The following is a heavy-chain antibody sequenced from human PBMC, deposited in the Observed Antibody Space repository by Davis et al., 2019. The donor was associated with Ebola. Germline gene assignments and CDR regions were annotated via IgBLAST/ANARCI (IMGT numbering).Heavy chain of an antibody. CDR1: GYTFTGYY. D-gene: IGHD3-10*01. J-gene: IGHJ4*02. CDR2: INPNSGGT. CDR3: ARAPTWSEINYYCLDY. V-gene: IGHV1-2*02. Sequence: AASVKVSCKASGYTFTGYYMHWVRQAPGQGLEWMGWINPNSGGTNYAQKFQGRVTMTRDTSISTAYMELSRLRSDDTAVYYCARAPTWSEINYYCLDYWGQGTLVTVSS.